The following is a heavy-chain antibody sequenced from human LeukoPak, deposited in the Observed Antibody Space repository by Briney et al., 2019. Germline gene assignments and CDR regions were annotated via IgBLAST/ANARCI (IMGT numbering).Heavy chain of an antibody. V-gene: IGHV3-74*01. CDR2: INGDGRTT. CDR3: ARQTAAALDF. J-gene: IGHJ4*02. D-gene: IGHD6-13*01. Sequence: GGSLRLSCAASGFTLSSYWMHWVRHAPGKGLVWVSRINGDGRTTDYADSVKGRFTISRDNAKNTLYLQMNSLRAEDTAMYYCARQTAAALDFWGQGTLVTVSS. CDR1: GFTLSSYW.